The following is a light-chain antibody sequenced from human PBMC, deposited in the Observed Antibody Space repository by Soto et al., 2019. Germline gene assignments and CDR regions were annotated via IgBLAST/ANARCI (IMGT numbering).Light chain of an antibody. J-gene: IGKJ2*01. Sequence: DIQMTQSPSSLSASVGDRVTIACRASQSISSFLSCYQQKPGKAPKLLIYAASSLQSGVPSRFSGSGSGTDFTLTIRSLQTEELATYYCQHRYSTPLTFGKGTKLEIK. CDR1: QSISSF. CDR3: QHRYSTPLT. CDR2: AAS. V-gene: IGKV1-39*01.